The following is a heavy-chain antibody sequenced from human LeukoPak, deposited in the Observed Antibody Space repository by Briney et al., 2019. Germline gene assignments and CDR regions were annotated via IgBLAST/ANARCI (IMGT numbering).Heavy chain of an antibody. J-gene: IGHJ4*02. V-gene: IGHV1-69*13. CDR1: GGTFSSYA. CDR2: IIPIFGTA. Sequence: SVKVSCKASGGTFSSYAISWVRQAPGQGLECLGGIIPIFGTANHAQKFHGRVTITSDESTRTTYMELSSIQSDLTTANYSPRVEGMNYYDSSGYYLAFDYWGQGTLVTVSS. CDR3: PRVEGMNYYDSSGYYLAFDY. D-gene: IGHD3-22*01.